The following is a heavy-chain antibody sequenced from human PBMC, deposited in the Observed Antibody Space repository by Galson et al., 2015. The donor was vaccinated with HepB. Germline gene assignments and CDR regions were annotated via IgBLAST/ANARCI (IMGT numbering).Heavy chain of an antibody. V-gene: IGHV3-64D*06. Sequence: SLRLSCAASGFSFRSYVMYWVRQAPGKGLEYVSGINHNGATTYYADSVKGRFTISRDNSKNTLYIQMSGLKTEDTAVYYCVKRGFGYYDSSGSLDYWGQGTLVTVSS. CDR2: INHNGATT. J-gene: IGHJ4*02. D-gene: IGHD3-22*01. CDR3: VKRGFGYYDSSGSLDY. CDR1: GFSFRSYV.